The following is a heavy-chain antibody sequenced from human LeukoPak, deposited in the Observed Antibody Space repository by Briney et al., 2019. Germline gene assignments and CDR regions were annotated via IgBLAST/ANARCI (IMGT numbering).Heavy chain of an antibody. J-gene: IGHJ4*02. V-gene: IGHV4-31*03. Sequence: SETLSLTCTVSGGSISSGGYYWSWIRQHPGNRLEWIGYIYYSGNTYYNPSLQSRVTISVDTSKNQFSLKLSSVTAADTAVYYCASGMTTVTSPFDYWGQGTLVTVSS. CDR3: ASGMTTVTSPFDY. CDR1: GGSISSGGYY. D-gene: IGHD4-17*01. CDR2: IYYSGNT.